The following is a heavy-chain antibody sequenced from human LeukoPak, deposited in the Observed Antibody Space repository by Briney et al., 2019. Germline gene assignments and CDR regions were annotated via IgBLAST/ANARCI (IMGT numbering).Heavy chain of an antibody. CDR3: AKDWSGKYSSPSGFDY. Sequence: SETLSLTCTVSGGSISSSYWSWIRQPPGKGLEWVGYMYYSGSTNYNPSLKSRVTISVDTSKNQFSVKLSSVTAADTAVYYCAKDWSGKYSSPSGFDYWGQGTLVTVSS. V-gene: IGHV4-59*01. D-gene: IGHD6-6*01. CDR2: MYYSGST. CDR1: GGSISSSY. J-gene: IGHJ4*02.